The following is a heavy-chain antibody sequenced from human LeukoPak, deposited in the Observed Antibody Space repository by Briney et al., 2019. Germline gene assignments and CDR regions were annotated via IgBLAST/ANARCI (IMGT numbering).Heavy chain of an antibody. V-gene: IGHV1-69*05. Sequence: SVKVSCKASGGTFSRYYAISWVRQAPGQGLEWVGGIIPSFSTANYAQKFQGRVTITTDESTGTAYLGLSGLRSEDTAVYWCSRDNIVVVPAAIFGRWNIRFDPWGQGTLVTVSS. J-gene: IGHJ5*02. CDR3: SRDNIVVVPAAIFGRWNIRFDP. D-gene: IGHD2-2*02. CDR2: IIPSFSTA. CDR1: GGTFSRYYA.